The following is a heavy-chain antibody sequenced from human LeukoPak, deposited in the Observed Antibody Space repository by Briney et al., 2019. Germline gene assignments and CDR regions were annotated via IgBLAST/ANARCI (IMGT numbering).Heavy chain of an antibody. CDR2: ISSSCNYL. CDR3: ARGVAARPRWFAP. J-gene: IGHJ5*02. V-gene: IGHV3-21*01. Sequence: GGXXRXXCAASGFTFSSYSMSWVXQAPGKGXEXXSFISSSCNYLYYADSVKGRFTISRDNAKNSLYLQMNSLRAEDTAVYYCARGVAARPRWFAPWGQGTLVTVSS. D-gene: IGHD6-6*01. CDR1: GFTFSSYS.